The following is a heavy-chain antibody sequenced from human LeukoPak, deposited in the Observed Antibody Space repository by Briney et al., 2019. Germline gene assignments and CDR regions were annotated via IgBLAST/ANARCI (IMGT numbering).Heavy chain of an antibody. J-gene: IGHJ4*02. CDR2: MNPNSGNT. V-gene: IGHV1-8*01. CDR3: ARKRQDTVLMVYAAEGDYFDY. Sequence: ASVKVSCKASGYTFTSYDINWVRQATGQGLEWMGWMNPNSGNTGYAQKFQGRVTMTRDMSTSTVYMELSSLRSEDTAVYYCARKRQDTVLMVYAAEGDYFDYWGQGTLVTVSS. CDR1: GYTFTSYD. D-gene: IGHD2-8*01.